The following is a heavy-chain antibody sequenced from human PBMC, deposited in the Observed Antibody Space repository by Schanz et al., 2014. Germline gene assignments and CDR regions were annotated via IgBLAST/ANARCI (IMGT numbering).Heavy chain of an antibody. J-gene: IGHJ6*02. Sequence: DVQLVDSGGGLVQPGGSLRLSCAASGFTFSNYSMNWVRQAPGKGLEWVSSISSTSSYIFYADSVKGRFTISRDNSKNTLYLQVNSLRAEDTAVYYCRLWFGELYYGMDVWGQGTTVTVSS. D-gene: IGHD3-10*01. CDR2: ISSTSSYI. V-gene: IGHV3-21*04. CDR1: GFTFSNYS. CDR3: RLWFGELYYGMDV.